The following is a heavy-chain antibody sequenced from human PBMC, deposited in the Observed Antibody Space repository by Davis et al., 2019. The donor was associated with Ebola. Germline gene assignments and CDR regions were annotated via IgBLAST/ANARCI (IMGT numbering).Heavy chain of an antibody. V-gene: IGHV1-3*01. CDR3: ARDYWGTSSSFNWFDP. D-gene: IGHD6-6*01. J-gene: IGHJ5*02. CDR1: GYTFTSYA. CDR2: INAGNGNT. Sequence: VSVKVSCKASGYTFTSYAMHWVRQAPGQRLEWMGWINAGNGNTKYSQKFQGRVTITRDTSASTAYMELSSLRSEDTAVYYCARDYWGTSSSFNWFDPWGQGTLVTVSS.